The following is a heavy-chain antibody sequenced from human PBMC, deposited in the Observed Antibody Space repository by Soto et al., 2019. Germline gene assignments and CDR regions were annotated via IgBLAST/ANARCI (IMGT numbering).Heavy chain of an antibody. J-gene: IGHJ6*02. D-gene: IGHD2-2*01. CDR1: GYTFTSYG. CDR3: ARDWNPAAIIVYYYYGMDV. CDR2: ISAYNGNT. V-gene: IGHV1-18*01. Sequence: ASVKVSCKASGYTFTSYGISWVLQAPGQGLEWMGWISAYNGNTNYAQKLQGRVTMTTDTSTSTAYMELRSLRSDDTAVYYCARDWNPAAIIVYYYYGMDVWGQGTTVTVSS.